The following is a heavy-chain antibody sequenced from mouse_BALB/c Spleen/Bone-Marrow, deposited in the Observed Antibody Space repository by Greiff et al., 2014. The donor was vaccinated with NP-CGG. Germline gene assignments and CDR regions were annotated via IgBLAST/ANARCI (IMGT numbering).Heavy chain of an antibody. CDR3: ATYYYGSSWGFAY. V-gene: IGHV14-3*02. CDR1: GFNIKDTY. J-gene: IGHJ3*01. CDR2: IDPANGNT. D-gene: IGHD1-1*01. Sequence: DVKLVESGAELVKPGASVKLSCTASGFNIKDTYMHWVKQRPEQGLEWIGRIDPANGNTKYDPKFQGKATITADTPSNTAYLQLSSLTSEDTAVYYCATYYYGSSWGFAYWGQGTLVTVSA.